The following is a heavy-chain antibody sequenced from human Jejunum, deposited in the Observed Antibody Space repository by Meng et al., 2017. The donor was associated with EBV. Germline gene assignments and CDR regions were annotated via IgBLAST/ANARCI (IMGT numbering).Heavy chain of an antibody. CDR3: SRGDFGSSFFFFFGL. D-gene: IGHD3-3*01. J-gene: IGHJ4*02. Sequence: QVQLVQSGSGLRKPGASVKVSCQGSGSTFTNYAINWVRQAPGQGLEWMGWINTDTANPTYAQGFTGRFVFSFDTSVRTAYLQISSLEAEDTAVYFCSRGDFGSSFFFFFGLWGQGTLVTVSS. CDR2: INTDTANP. CDR1: GSTFTNYA. V-gene: IGHV7-4-1*02.